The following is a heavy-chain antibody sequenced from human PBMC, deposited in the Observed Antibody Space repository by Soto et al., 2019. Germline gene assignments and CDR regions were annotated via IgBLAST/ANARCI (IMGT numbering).Heavy chain of an antibody. CDR1: GFSLSTSGVG. D-gene: IGHD3-10*01. V-gene: IGHV2-5*02. CDR2: IYWDDDK. CDR3: AHREASGSSHQFDY. Sequence: QITLKESGPTLVKPTQILTLTCTFSGFSLSTSGVGVDWIRQPPGKALEWLALIYWDDDKRYSPSLKSRLTITKYTSKNQVVLTMTNMDPVDTATYYCAHREASGSSHQFDYWGQGTLVTVSS. J-gene: IGHJ4*02.